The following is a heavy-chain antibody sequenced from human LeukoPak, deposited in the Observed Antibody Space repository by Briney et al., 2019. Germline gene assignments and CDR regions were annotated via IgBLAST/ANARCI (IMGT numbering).Heavy chain of an antibody. V-gene: IGHV4-30-2*01. CDR1: GGSISSGGYS. Sequence: PSQTLSLTCAVSGGSISSGGYSWSWIRQPPGKGLEWIGYIYHSGSTYYNPSLKSRVTISVDTSRNQFSLRLTSVTAADTAVYYCARGRSLHYFDYWGQGTLVTVSS. J-gene: IGHJ4*02. CDR3: ARGRSLHYFDY. CDR2: IYHSGST.